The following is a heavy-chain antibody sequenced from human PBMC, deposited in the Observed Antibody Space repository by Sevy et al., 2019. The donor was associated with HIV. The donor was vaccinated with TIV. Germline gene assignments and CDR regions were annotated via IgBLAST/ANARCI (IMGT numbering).Heavy chain of an antibody. CDR1: GGSISSGDYY. V-gene: IGHV4-30-4*01. J-gene: IGHJ4*02. Sequence: SETLSLTCTVSGGSISSGDYYWSWIRQPPGKGLEWIGYIYYSGSTYYNPSLKSRVTISVDTSKNQFSLKLSSVTAADTAVYYWASNSHKNYYDSSGYYFDYWGQGTLVTVSS. CDR3: ASNSHKNYYDSSGYYFDY. CDR2: IYYSGST. D-gene: IGHD3-22*01.